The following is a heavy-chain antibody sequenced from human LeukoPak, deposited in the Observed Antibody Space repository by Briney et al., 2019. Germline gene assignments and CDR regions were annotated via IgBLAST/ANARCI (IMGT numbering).Heavy chain of an antibody. CDR2: IYHSGST. J-gene: IGHJ4*02. CDR1: GGSISSGGYS. Sequence: PSETLSLTCAVSGGSISSGGYSWGWIRQPPGKGLEWIGYIYHSGSTYYNPSLKSRVTISVDRSKNQFSLKLSSVTAADTAVYYCARGLGDSSGYYDYFDYWGQGTLVTVSS. V-gene: IGHV4-30-2*01. D-gene: IGHD3-22*01. CDR3: ARGLGDSSGYYDYFDY.